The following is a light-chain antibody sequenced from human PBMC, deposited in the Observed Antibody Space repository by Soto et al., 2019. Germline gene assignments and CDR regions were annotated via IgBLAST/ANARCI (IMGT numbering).Light chain of an antibody. V-gene: IGKV1-5*03. CDR1: QRINNW. Sequence: DIQMTQSPSTLSASLGDRVTITCRASQRINNWLAWYQQKPGKAPKLLIYKASSLESGVPSRFSGNGSGTEFTLTIGTLQPDDFATYYCLQYNSYSRTFGQGTKVEIK. J-gene: IGKJ1*01. CDR2: KAS. CDR3: LQYNSYSRT.